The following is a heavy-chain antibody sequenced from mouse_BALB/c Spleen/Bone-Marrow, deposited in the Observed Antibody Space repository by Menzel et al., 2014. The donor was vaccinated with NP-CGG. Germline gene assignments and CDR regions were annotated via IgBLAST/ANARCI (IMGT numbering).Heavy chain of an antibody. J-gene: IGHJ2*01. D-gene: IGHD1-1*01. CDR1: NYTFTTYY. CDR2: IYPGNVNT. Sequence: QVQLQQSGPELVKPGASVRISCKASNYTFTTYYIYWVKQRPGQGLEWIGWIYPGNVNTKYNEKFKAKATLTADKSSSTAYMQLSSLTSEDSAVYFCARSLYGSYYGYWGQGTPLTVSS. CDR3: ARSLYGSYYGY. V-gene: IGHV1S56*01.